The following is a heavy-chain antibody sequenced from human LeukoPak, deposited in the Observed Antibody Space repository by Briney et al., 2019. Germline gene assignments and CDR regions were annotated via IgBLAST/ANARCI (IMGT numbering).Heavy chain of an antibody. CDR2: IYTSGST. J-gene: IGHJ6*03. CDR3: ARVIVVGYCSSTSCPGGDYMDV. Sequence: SETLSLTCTASGVSISSYYWSWIRQAAGKGLEWIARIYTSGSTKYNPSLKRRVTMTADASNNHSSQKQRSVTAADTAVYYCARVIVVGYCSSTSCPGGDYMDVWGKGTTVTISS. D-gene: IGHD2-2*01. V-gene: IGHV4-4*07. CDR1: GVSISSYY.